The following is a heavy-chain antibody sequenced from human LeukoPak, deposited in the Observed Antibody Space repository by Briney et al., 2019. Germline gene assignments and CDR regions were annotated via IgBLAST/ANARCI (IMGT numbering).Heavy chain of an antibody. D-gene: IGHD2-2*01. CDR1: GVTLSNYA. J-gene: IGHJ4*02. V-gene: IGHV3-21*01. CDR3: AKVEYCSSTSCYPHQWLDY. CDR2: ISSSGSGGNT. Sequence: PGGSLRLSCVASGVTLSNYAMSWARQAPGKGLEWVSGISSSGSGGNTYYADSVKGRFTISRDNAKNSLYLQMNSLRAEDTAVYYCAKVEYCSSTSCYPHQWLDYWGQGTLATVSS.